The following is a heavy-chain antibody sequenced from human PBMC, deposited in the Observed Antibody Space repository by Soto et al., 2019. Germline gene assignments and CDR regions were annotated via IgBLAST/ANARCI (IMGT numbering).Heavy chain of an antibody. CDR2: MIISGDAT. J-gene: IGHJ6*03. CDR1: GFTLRSYA. Sequence: GGSLRLSCVASGFTLRSYAMTWVRQAPGKGLEWVSAMIISGDATYYADSVKGRFTISRDNSRNTLYLQLSSLRAEDTAVYYCAKGSTPDSYYYMDVWGKGTTVTVS. CDR3: AKGSTPDSYYYMDV. D-gene: IGHD2-2*01. V-gene: IGHV3-23*01.